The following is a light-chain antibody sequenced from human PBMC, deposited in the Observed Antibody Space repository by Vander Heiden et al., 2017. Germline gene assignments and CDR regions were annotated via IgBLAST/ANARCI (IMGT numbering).Light chain of an antibody. Sequence: DIVMTQSRRSVAVSLGERATINCKSSQSVLYSSNNKNYLAWYQQKPGQPPKLLIYWASTREAGVPDRFSGSGYGTDFTLTISRRQAEAVAVYYCQQDESNPLITFGGGTKVEIK. CDR1: QSVLYSSNNKNY. J-gene: IGKJ4*01. CDR3: QQDESNPLIT. CDR2: WAS. V-gene: IGKV4-1*01.